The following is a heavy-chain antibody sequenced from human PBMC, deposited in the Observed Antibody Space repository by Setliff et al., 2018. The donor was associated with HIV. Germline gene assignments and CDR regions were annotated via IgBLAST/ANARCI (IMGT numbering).Heavy chain of an antibody. Sequence: PGGSLRLSCVASGFTFSSYWMHWVRQAPGNGLVWVFGMNTDGSSTRYADSVKGRFTISRDNAKNMLYLQMNSLSADDTAVYYCVRGSGYYYFDNWGQGALVTVSS. CDR3: VRGSGYYYFDN. V-gene: IGHV3-74*01. J-gene: IGHJ4*02. CDR1: GFTFSSYW. CDR2: MNTDGSST. D-gene: IGHD3-22*01.